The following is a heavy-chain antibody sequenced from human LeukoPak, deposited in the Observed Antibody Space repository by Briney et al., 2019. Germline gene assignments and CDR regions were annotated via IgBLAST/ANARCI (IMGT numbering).Heavy chain of an antibody. V-gene: IGHV1-18*04. CDR1: GYTFTGYY. J-gene: IGHJ6*02. CDR2: ISAYNGNT. Sequence: EASVKVSCKASGYTFTGYYMHRVRQAPGQGLEWMGWISAYNGNTNYAQKLQGRVTMTTDTSTSTAYMELRSLRSDDTAVYYCARTGIVVVVAATPYYYYYYGMDVWGQGTTVTVSS. CDR3: ARTGIVVVVAATPYYYYYYGMDV. D-gene: IGHD2-15*01.